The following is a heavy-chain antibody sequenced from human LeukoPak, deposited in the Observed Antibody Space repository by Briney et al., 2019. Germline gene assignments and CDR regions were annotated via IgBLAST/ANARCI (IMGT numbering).Heavy chain of an antibody. CDR2: IKLDGSEK. V-gene: IGHV3-7*01. D-gene: IGHD3-10*01. CDR1: GFTFNSYW. Sequence: GGPLRLSCAASGFTFNSYWMSWVRQAPGKGLEWVANIKLDGSEKYYVDSVKGRFTISRDNAKNSLYLQMSSLRAEDTAVYYCVVGSGIFDYWGQGTLVTVSS. J-gene: IGHJ4*02. CDR3: VVGSGIFDY.